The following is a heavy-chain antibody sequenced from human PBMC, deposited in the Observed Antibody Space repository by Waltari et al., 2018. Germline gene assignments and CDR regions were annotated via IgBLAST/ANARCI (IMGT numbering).Heavy chain of an antibody. V-gene: IGHV3-30*01. D-gene: IGHD3-16*02. CDR2: ISYDGSKK. J-gene: IGHJ4*02. Sequence: QVQLVESGGGVVQPGRSLRLSCAASGFTSSSYAMHWVRQAPGKGLELVAVISYDGSKKYYADAVKGRFTISRDNSKNTLYLQMNSLRAEDTAVYYCARAYDYVWGSYPADYWGQGTLVTVSS. CDR3: ARAYDYVWGSYPADY. CDR1: GFTSSSYA.